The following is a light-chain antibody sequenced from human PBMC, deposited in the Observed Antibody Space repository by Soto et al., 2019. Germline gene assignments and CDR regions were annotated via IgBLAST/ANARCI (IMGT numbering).Light chain of an antibody. CDR2: VKSDGSH. CDR3: QTWDTGIVV. V-gene: IGLV4-69*01. J-gene: IGLJ2*01. CDR1: SGHGNYV. Sequence: QLVLTQSPSASASLGASVKLTCTLSSGHGNYVIAWHQQQPGKGPRYLMKVKSDGSHNKGDGIPDRFSGSSSGAERYLAISSLQSEDEADYSCQTWDTGIVVFGGGTKLTVL.